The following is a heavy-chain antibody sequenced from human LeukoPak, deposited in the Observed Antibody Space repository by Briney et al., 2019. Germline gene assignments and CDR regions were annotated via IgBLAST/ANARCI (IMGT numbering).Heavy chain of an antibody. V-gene: IGHV1-69*04. CDR3: ARDPHIVVVTADYYGMDV. D-gene: IGHD2-21*02. CDR2: IIPIFGIA. J-gene: IGHJ6*02. Sequence: GASVKVSCKASGGTFSSYAISWVLQAPGQGLEWMGRIIPIFGIANSAQKFQGRVTITADKSTSTAYMELSSLRSEDTAVYYCARDPHIVVVTADYYGMDVWGQGTTVTVSS. CDR1: GGTFSSYA.